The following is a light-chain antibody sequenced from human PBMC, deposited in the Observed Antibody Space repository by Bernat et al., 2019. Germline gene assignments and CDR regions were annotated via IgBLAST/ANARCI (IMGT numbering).Light chain of an antibody. CDR3: QQYYSFPPT. J-gene: IGKJ4*01. Sequence: DIQMTQSPSSMSASVGDTVTITCRASQGIINYLAWFQQRPGKSPTSLIYAAATLESGVPSRFRGSGSGAKFALTIISLQPEDFATYYCQQYYSFPPTFGGGTKLEI. CDR2: AAA. CDR1: QGIINY. V-gene: IGKV1-16*01.